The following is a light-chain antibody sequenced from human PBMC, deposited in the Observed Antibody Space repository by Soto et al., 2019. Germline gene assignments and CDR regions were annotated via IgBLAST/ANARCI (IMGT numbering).Light chain of an antibody. Sequence: EIVMTQSPATLSVSPGERVTLSCRASQSVSTRLAWYQHKPGQAPRLLISGASTGATGVPPRFSASGSGTEFTLTISSLEFGDSAVYYCQQYGSSPTWTFGQGTKVDIK. V-gene: IGKV3-15*01. J-gene: IGKJ1*01. CDR1: QSVSTR. CDR3: QQYGSSPTWT. CDR2: GAS.